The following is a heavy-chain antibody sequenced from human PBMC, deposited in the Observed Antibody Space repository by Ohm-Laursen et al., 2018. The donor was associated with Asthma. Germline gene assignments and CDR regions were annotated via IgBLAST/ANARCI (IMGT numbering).Heavy chain of an antibody. D-gene: IGHD5-18*01. CDR1: GGSISSGGYY. J-gene: IGHJ2*01. V-gene: IGHV4-31*03. CDR2: IYYSGST. Sequence: SQTLSLTCTVSGGSISSGGYYWSWIRQHPGKGLEWIGYIYYSGSTYYNPSLKSRVTISVDTSKNQFSLKLSSVTAADTAVYYCARDPNVDTAMVGYFDLWGRGTLVTVSS. CDR3: ARDPNVDTAMVGYFDL.